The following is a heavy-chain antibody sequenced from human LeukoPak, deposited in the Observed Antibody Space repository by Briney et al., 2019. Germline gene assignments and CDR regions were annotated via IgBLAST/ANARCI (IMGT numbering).Heavy chain of an antibody. Sequence: GGSLRLSCAASGLTFSSDWMHWVRQVPGKGLVWVSRINSDASTINYADSVKGRFTISRDNAKNTLYLQMNSLRAEDTAVYYCARVPGGNSNGDYWGQGTPVTVSS. J-gene: IGHJ4*02. CDR1: GLTFSSDW. V-gene: IGHV3-74*01. D-gene: IGHD4-23*01. CDR3: ARVPGGNSNGDY. CDR2: INSDASTI.